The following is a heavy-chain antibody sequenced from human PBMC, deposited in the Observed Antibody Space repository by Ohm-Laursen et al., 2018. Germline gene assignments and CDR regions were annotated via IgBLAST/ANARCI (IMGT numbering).Heavy chain of an antibody. CDR2: IYTSGST. CDR3: ARDRRSSSWDSYYYYGMDV. Sequence: TLSLTCTVSGGSISSYYWSWIRQPAGKGLEWIGRIYTSGSTNYNPSLKSRVTMSVDTSKNQFSLKLSSVTAADTAVYYCARDRRSSSWDSYYYYGMDVWGQGTTVTVSS. D-gene: IGHD6-13*01. J-gene: IGHJ6*02. CDR1: GGSISSYY. V-gene: IGHV4-4*07.